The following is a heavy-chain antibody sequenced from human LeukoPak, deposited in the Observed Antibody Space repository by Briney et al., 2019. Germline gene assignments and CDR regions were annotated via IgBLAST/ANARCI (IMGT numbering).Heavy chain of an antibody. CDR3: ARDQDYYGSGSSSNDY. V-gene: IGHV1-46*01. CDR2: INPSGGST. D-gene: IGHD3-10*01. CDR1: RYTFTSYY. Sequence: ASVKVSCKASRYTFTSYYMHWVRQAPGQGLEWMGRINPSGGSTSYAQKFQGRVTMTRDTSTSTVYMELSSLRSEDTAVYYCARDQDYYGSGSSSNDYWGQGTLVTVSS. J-gene: IGHJ4*02.